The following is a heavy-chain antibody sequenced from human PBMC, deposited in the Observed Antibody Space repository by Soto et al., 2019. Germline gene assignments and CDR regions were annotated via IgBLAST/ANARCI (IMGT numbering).Heavy chain of an antibody. CDR2: IKSKTDGGTT. V-gene: IGHV3-15*01. D-gene: IGHD5-12*01. Sequence: GGSLRLSCAASGFTFSNAWMSWVRQAPGKGLEWVGRIKSKTDGGTTDYAAPGKGRFTISRNDSKNSLYLKMNSLKTEDTAVYYGTTFAPVATILHRGAFDIWGQGTMVTVSS. J-gene: IGHJ3*02. CDR3: TTFAPVATILHRGAFDI. CDR1: GFTFSNAW.